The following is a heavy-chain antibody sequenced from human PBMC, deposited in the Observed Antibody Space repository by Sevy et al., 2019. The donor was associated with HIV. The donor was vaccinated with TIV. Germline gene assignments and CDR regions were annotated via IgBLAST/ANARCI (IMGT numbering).Heavy chain of an antibody. CDR2: ISGSGGST. V-gene: IGHV3-23*01. J-gene: IGHJ4*02. CDR3: AKDRVGGYSYGSVGY. Sequence: GGSLRLSCAASGFTFSSYAMSWVRQAPGKGLEWVSAISGSGGSTYYADSVKGRFTISRDNSKNTLYLQMNSLRAEDTAVYYSAKDRVGGYSYGSVGYWGQGTLVTVSS. CDR1: GFTFSSYA. D-gene: IGHD5-18*01.